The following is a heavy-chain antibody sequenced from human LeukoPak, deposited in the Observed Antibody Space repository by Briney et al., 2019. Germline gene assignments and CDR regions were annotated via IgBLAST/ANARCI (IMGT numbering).Heavy chain of an antibody. J-gene: IGHJ3*02. CDR2: INWNGGST. Sequence: GXXXRLSCAASGFTFDDYGMSWVSHAPGKGLEWVSGINWNGGSTVYEDSVKGRFTIYRDNAKNSLYLQMNSLRAEDTALYYCARQPGAFDIWGQGTMVTVSS. CDR3: ARQPGAFDI. CDR1: GFTFDDYG. V-gene: IGHV3-20*04.